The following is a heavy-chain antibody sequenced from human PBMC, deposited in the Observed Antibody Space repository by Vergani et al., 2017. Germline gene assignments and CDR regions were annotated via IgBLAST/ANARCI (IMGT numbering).Heavy chain of an antibody. J-gene: IGHJ3*02. CDR2: IYNSGST. CDR3: ASQDDHNGNPGAFDI. CDR1: GGSLSSGSYY. V-gene: IGHV4-31*03. Sequence: QVQLQESGPGLLKPSQTLSLTCTVSGGSLSSGSYYWSWVRQRPGKGLEWIGYIYNSGSTYYNPSLKSRVTISVDASKNQFSLKLSSVTAADTAVYYCASQDDHNGNPGAFDIWGQGREVTVSS. D-gene: IGHD4-23*01.